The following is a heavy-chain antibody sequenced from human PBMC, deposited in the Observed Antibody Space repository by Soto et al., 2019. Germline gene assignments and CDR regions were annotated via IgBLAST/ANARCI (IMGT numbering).Heavy chain of an antibody. J-gene: IGHJ6*02. V-gene: IGHV3-7*01. CDR2: IKQDGSEK. Sequence: PGGSLRLSCAASGFTFSSYWMSWFRQAPGKGLEWVANIKQDGSEKYYVDSVKGRFTISRDNAKNSLYLQMNSLRAEDTAVYYCARDQRAVGVRYFDWLAEDYYYYGMDVWGQGTTVTVSS. D-gene: IGHD3-9*01. CDR1: GFTFSSYW. CDR3: ARDQRAVGVRYFDWLAEDYYYYGMDV.